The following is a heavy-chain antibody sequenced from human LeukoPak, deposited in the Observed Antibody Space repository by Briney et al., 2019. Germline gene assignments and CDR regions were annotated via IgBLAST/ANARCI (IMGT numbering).Heavy chain of an antibody. CDR2: TRNKANSYTT. Sequence: GGSLRLSCAASGFTFSDHYMDWVRQAPGKGLEWVGRTRNKANSYTTEYAASVKGSFTISRDDSKNSLYLQMSSLKTEDTAVYYCARVFGDTLGWDYMDVWGKGTTVTVSS. V-gene: IGHV3-72*01. J-gene: IGHJ6*03. CDR3: ARVFGDTLGWDYMDV. CDR1: GFTFSDHY. D-gene: IGHD2-21*02.